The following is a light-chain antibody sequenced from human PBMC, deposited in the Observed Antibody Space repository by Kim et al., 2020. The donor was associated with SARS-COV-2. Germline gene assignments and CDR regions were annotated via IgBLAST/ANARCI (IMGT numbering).Light chain of an antibody. CDR3: QSYDSSLSASV. Sequence: QRVPISCTGSSSNIGSFYDVHWYQQLPGTAPKLLIHGNSNRPSGVPDRFSGSKSGTSASLAITGLQAEDEADYYCQSYDSSLSASVFGGGTQLTVL. V-gene: IGLV1-40*01. CDR2: GNS. J-gene: IGLJ3*02. CDR1: SSNIGSFYD.